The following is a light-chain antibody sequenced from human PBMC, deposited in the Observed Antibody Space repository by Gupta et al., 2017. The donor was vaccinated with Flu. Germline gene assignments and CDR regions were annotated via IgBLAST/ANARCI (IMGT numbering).Light chain of an antibody. V-gene: IGLV1-51*02. CDR1: SSNIGIYY. Sequence: TVTISCSGSSSNIGIYYVSWYQHLPGTAPKLLIYETSERPSGIPDRFSGSKSGTSATLAITGLQTGDEADYYCGTWDSSLSAGVFGGGTKLTVL. CDR2: ETS. CDR3: GTWDSSLSAGV. J-gene: IGLJ3*02.